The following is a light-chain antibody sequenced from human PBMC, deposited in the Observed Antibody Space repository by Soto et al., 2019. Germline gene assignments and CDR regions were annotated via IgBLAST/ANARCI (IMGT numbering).Light chain of an antibody. CDR3: QQHSRSIT. CDR1: QSVNNNY. Sequence: ENVLTQSPGTLSLSPGERATLSCRASQSVNNNYLAWYQQKPGQSPRLLIYGASIRATAIPDRFSGSGSGTDFTLTISRLEPEDSAVYYCQQHSRSITFGGGTKVDIK. CDR2: GAS. J-gene: IGKJ4*01. V-gene: IGKV3-20*01.